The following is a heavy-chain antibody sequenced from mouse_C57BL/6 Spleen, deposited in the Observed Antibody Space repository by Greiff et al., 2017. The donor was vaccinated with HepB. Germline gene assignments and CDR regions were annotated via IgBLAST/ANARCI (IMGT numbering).Heavy chain of an antibody. CDR3: APYDYDGVCAY. J-gene: IGHJ3*01. CDR1: GYTFTDHT. D-gene: IGHD2-4*01. V-gene: IGHV1-78*01. CDR2: IYPRDGST. Sequence: VKLQESDAELVKPGASVKISCKVSGYTFTDHTIHWMKQRPEKGLEWIGYIYPRDGSTKYNEKFKGKATLTEDKSSSTAYMQLHSLTSEDSAVYFCAPYDYDGVCAYWGQGTLVTVSA.